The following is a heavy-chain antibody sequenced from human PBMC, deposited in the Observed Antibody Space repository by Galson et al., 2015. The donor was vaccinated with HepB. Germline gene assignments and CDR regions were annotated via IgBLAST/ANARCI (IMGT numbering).Heavy chain of an antibody. Sequence: SVKVSCKASGYTFTSYAMHWVRQAPGQRLEWMGWINAGNGNTKYSQKFQGRVTITRDTSASTAYMELRSLRSDDTAVYYCARDVGEYYYGSGSFAFDIWGQETMVTVSS. V-gene: IGHV1-3*01. J-gene: IGHJ3*02. D-gene: IGHD3-10*01. CDR1: GYTFTSYA. CDR3: ARDVGEYYYGSGSFAFDI. CDR2: INAGNGNT.